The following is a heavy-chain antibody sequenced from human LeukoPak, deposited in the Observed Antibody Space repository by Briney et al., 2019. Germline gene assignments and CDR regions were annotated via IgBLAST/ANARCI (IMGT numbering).Heavy chain of an antibody. CDR1: GFTFSSYS. D-gene: IGHD2-21*01. Sequence: GGSLRLSCAASGFTFSSYSMTWVRQAPGKGLEWVSSISSSSSYIYYADSVKGRFTISRDNAKNSLYLQMNSLRAEDTAVYYCARDPSYSYGMDVWGQGTTVTVSS. V-gene: IGHV3-21*01. CDR2: ISSSSSYI. J-gene: IGHJ6*02. CDR3: ARDPSYSYGMDV.